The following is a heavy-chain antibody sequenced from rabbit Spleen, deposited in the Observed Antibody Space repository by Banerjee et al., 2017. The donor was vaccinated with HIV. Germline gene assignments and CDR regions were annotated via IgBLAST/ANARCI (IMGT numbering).Heavy chain of an antibody. CDR1: GFSFSSSDY. J-gene: IGHJ6*01. V-gene: IGHV1S45*01. CDR2: IAGSSSGFT. D-gene: IGHD1-1*01. Sequence: EQLLESGGGLVKPEGSLALTCKASGFSFSSSDYICWVRQAPGKGLEWISCIAGSSSGFTYSATWAKGRFTISKTSSTTVTLQMTSLTAADTATYFCARDLTGVIGWNFGLWGPGTLVTVS. CDR3: ARDLTGVIGWNFGL.